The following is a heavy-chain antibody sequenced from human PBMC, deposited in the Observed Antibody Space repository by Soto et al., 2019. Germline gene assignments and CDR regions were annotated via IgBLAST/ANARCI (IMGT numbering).Heavy chain of an antibody. Sequence: GGSLRLSCASSGFNFDDYAMHWVRQAPGKGLEWVAGITWNSGNLAYADSVKGRFTISRDNAKDSLYLQMNSLTPEDTAFYYCAKDHLGGAMAVPFFDPWGQGALVTVSS. J-gene: IGHJ5*02. V-gene: IGHV3-9*01. CDR3: AKDHLGGAMAVPFFDP. CDR2: ITWNSGNL. D-gene: IGHD3-16*01. CDR1: GFNFDDYA.